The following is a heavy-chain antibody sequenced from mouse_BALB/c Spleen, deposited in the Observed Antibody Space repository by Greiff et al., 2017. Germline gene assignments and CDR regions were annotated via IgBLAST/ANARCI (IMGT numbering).Heavy chain of an antibody. CDR1: GYSITSGYY. V-gene: IGHV3-6*02. Sequence: EVKLQESGPGLVKPSQSLSLTCSVTGYSITSGYYWNWIRQFPGNKLEWMGYISYDGSNNYNPSLKNRISITRDTSKNRFFLKLNSVTTGDTATYTCARERDYDGHYGGQGTTLTVSS. CDR2: ISYDGSN. D-gene: IGHD2-4*01. J-gene: IGHJ2*01. CDR3: ARERDYDGHY.